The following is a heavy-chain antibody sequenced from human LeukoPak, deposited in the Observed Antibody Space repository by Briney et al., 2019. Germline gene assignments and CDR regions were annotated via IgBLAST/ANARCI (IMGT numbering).Heavy chain of an antibody. CDR1: GGSFSGYY. J-gene: IGHJ6*02. V-gene: IGHV4-34*01. CDR2: INHSGST. Sequence: PSETLSLTCAVYGGSFSGYYWSWIRKPPGKGLDWIGEINHSGSTNYNPSLKSRVTISVDTSKNQFSLKLSSVTAADTAVYYCARGPAAGEEYYYYGMDVWGQGTTVTVSS. CDR3: ARGPAAGEEYYYYGMDV. D-gene: IGHD4-17*01.